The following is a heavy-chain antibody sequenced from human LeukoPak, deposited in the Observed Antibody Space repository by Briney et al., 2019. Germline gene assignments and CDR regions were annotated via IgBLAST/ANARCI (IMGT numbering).Heavy chain of an antibody. CDR1: GFSFSSFS. J-gene: IGHJ4*02. CDR2: ISGGSSFT. V-gene: IGHV3-21*04. D-gene: IGHD6-13*01. CDR3: ARGPLAAAIDY. Sequence: GGSLRLSCAASGFSFSSFSMNWVRQAPGKGLEWVSYISGGSSFTYYVDSVKGRFTISRDNSKNTLYLQMNSLRAEDTAVYYCARGPLAAAIDYWGQGTLVTVSS.